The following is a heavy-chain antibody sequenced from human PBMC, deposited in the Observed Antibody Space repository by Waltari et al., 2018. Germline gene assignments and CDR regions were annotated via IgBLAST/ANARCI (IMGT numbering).Heavy chain of an antibody. D-gene: IGHD3-22*01. V-gene: IGHV3-7*01. Sequence: EVQLVESGGGLVQPGGSLRLSCAASGFTFRSYWMSWVRQAPGKGLDGGANIKQDGSDKYEVDSVKGRFTISRDNAKNSLYRQMNSRRVEDTAIYYCARLNWDVVKAFDYWGQGTLVTVSS. J-gene: IGHJ4*02. CDR1: GFTFRSYW. CDR3: ARLNWDVVKAFDY. CDR2: IKQDGSDK.